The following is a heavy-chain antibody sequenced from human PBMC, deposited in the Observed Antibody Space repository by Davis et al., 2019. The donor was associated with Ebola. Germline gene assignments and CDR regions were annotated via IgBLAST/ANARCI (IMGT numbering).Heavy chain of an antibody. CDR3: AREKRPYSSGYYDYHCYGMDV. CDR2: ISAGNGNT. J-gene: IGHJ6*04. V-gene: IGHV1-3*01. D-gene: IGHD3-22*01. CDR1: GYTFTSHA. Sequence: ASVKVSCKASGYTFTSHAMHWVRQAPGQGLEWMGWISAGNGNTKYSQKFQGRVTITRHTSASTGYMELSSLTSEDTAVYYCAREKRPYSSGYYDYHCYGMDVWGKGTTVTVSS.